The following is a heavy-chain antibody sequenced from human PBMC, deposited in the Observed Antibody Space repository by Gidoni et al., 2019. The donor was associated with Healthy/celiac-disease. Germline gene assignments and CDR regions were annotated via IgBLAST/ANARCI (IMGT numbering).Heavy chain of an antibody. CDR1: GCSISSSCYY. V-gene: IGHV4-39*01. CDR3: ARLITIFGVAPDY. J-gene: IGHJ4*02. Sequence: QLQLQESGPGLVKPSETLSLTCTVSGCSISSSCYYWGWIRQPPGKGLEWIGSIYYSGSTYYNPSLKSRVTISVDTSKNQFSLKLSSVTAADTAVYYCARLITIFGVAPDYWGQGTLVTVSS. CDR2: IYYSGST. D-gene: IGHD3-3*01.